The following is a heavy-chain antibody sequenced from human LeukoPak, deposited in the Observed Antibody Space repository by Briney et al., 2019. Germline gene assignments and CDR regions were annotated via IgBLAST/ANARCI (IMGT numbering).Heavy chain of an antibody. V-gene: IGHV4-4*07. CDR3: AREGVGDVWGSRKRDYYYMDV. Sequence: SETLSLTCTVSGGSISSYYWSWIRQPAGKGLEWIGRIYTSGGTNYNPSLKSRVTISVDKSKNQFSLKLSSVTAADTDVYYCAREGVGDVWGSRKRDYYYMDVWGKGTTVTVSS. D-gene: IGHD3-16*01. CDR2: IYTSGGT. J-gene: IGHJ6*03. CDR1: GGSISSYY.